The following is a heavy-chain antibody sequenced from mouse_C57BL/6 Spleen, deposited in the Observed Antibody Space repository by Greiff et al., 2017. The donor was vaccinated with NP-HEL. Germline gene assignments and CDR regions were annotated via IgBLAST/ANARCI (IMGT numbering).Heavy chain of an antibody. CDR3: ARRPDYYGSSYDD. V-gene: IGHV1-61*01. CDR2: IYPSDSET. J-gene: IGHJ2*01. Sequence: QVQLQQPGAELVRPGSSVKLSCKASGYTFTSYWMDWVKQRPGQGLEWIGNIYPSDSETHYNQKFKDKATLTVDKSSSTAYMQLSSLTSEDSAVYDCARRPDYYGSSYDDWGQGTTLTVSS. CDR1: GYTFTSYW. D-gene: IGHD1-1*01.